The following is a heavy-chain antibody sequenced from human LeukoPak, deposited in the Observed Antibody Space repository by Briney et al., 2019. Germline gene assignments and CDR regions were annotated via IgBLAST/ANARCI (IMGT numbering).Heavy chain of an antibody. J-gene: IGHJ3*02. CDR1: GGSISSGGYY. CDR3: ARYLTSSVYDFWSRYYMADAFDI. CDR2: IYYSGST. D-gene: IGHD3-3*01. Sequence: PSQTLSLTCTVSGGSISSGGYYCSWIRQHPGKGLGWIGYIYYSGSTYYNPSLKSRVSISVDTPKNQFSLKLSSVTAADTAVYYCARYLTSSVYDFWSRYYMADAFDIWGQGTMVTVSS. V-gene: IGHV4-31*03.